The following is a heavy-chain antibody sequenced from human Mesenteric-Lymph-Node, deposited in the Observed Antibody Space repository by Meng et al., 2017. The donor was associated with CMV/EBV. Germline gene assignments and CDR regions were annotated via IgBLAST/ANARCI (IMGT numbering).Heavy chain of an antibody. Sequence: SCASSGITFRGHWMHWVRQAPGKGLVWVSFIGADGSTSNYADSVKGRFTISRDNAKNTLSLQMNSLRAEDTAVYYCARDIHWGSADYWGQGTLVTVSS. CDR3: ARDIHWGSADY. CDR2: IGADGSTS. V-gene: IGHV3-74*01. J-gene: IGHJ4*02. D-gene: IGHD7-27*01. CDR1: GITFRGHW.